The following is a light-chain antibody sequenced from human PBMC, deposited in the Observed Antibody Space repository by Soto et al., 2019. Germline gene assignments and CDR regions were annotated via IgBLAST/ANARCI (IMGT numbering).Light chain of an antibody. J-gene: IGLJ2*01. Sequence: QSALTQPASVSGSPGRSITISCTGTSGDIGGYNYVSWYQQHPGKAPKLMIYDVSDRPSGVSNRFSGSKSGNTASLTISGLRSEDEADYYCSSYTTSNTLVFGGGTKLTVL. CDR3: SSYTTSNTLV. CDR1: SGDIGGYNY. V-gene: IGLV2-14*01. CDR2: DVS.